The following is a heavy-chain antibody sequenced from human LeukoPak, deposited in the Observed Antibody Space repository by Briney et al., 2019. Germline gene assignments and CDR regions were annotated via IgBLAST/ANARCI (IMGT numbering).Heavy chain of an antibody. CDR3: AKDRGSVAVAGLYYFDF. Sequence: GGSLRLSCAASGFTFSNYGMHWVRQAPGKGLEWVAVISYDGSNKYYADSVKGRFTISRDNSKNTLYVQMNSLRAEDTAVYYCAKDRGSVAVAGLYYFDFWGQGALVTVSS. CDR1: GFTFSNYG. CDR2: ISYDGSNK. J-gene: IGHJ4*02. V-gene: IGHV3-30*18. D-gene: IGHD6-19*01.